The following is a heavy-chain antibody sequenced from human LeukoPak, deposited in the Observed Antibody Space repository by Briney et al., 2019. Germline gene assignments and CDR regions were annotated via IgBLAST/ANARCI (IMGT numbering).Heavy chain of an antibody. J-gene: IGHJ3*02. Sequence: SVKVSCKASGGTFSSYAISWVRQAPGQGLEWMGGIIPIFGTANYAQKFQGRVTITADESTSTAYMELSSLRSEDTAVYYCARPTGVYCSSTSCYGDGGAFDIWGQGTMVTVSS. CDR1: GGTFSSYA. CDR2: IIPIFGTA. CDR3: ARPTGVYCSSTSCYGDGGAFDI. V-gene: IGHV1-69*01. D-gene: IGHD2-2*01.